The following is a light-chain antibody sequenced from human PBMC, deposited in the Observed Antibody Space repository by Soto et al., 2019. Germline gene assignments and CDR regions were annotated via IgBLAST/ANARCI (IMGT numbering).Light chain of an antibody. CDR1: QGINNF. J-gene: IGKJ2*01. CDR3: QQLTNYRFI. CDR2: AAS. V-gene: IGKV1-9*01. Sequence: IPLTQSPSSLSASVGDRVTITCRASQGINNFLAWYQQKPGKAPQLLIYAASTLQSGVPSRFSGTGSGTDFTLTISSLQPEDSATYYCQQLTNYRFIFGQGTKLEIK.